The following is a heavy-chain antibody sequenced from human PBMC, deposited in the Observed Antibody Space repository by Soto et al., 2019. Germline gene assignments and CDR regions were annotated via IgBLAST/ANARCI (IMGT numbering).Heavy chain of an antibody. Sequence: SPTLSLTCVISGDSVSSNSAAWNWIRQSPSRGLEWLGRTYYRSKWYNDYAVSVKSRITINPDTSKNQFSLQLNSVTPEATAVYYCARESYSSSWCFDYWGKGTLGTVSS. CDR1: GDSVSSNSAA. CDR2: TYYRSKWYN. J-gene: IGHJ4*02. CDR3: ARESYSSSWCFDY. D-gene: IGHD6-13*01. V-gene: IGHV6-1*01.